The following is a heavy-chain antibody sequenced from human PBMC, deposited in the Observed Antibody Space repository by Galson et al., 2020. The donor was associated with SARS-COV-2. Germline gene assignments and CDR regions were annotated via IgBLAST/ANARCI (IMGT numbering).Heavy chain of an antibody. D-gene: IGHD3-16*01. J-gene: IGHJ3*02. CDR1: GFSLSTSGGG. Sequence: SGPTLVKPTQTLTLTCTFSGFSLSTSGGGVGWIRQPPGKALECLAHIYWDDDKPYSPSLKSKLSITKDTSKNQVVLTMTNMDPVDTATYYCSHGQMTFGGVHAFDIWGQGTMVTVSS. CDR3: SHGQMTFGGVHAFDI. CDR2: IYWDDDK. V-gene: IGHV2-5*02.